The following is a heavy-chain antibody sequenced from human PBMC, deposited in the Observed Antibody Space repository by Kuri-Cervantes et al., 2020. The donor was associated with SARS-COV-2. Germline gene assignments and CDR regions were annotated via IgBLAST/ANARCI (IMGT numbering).Heavy chain of an antibody. Sequence: SETLSLTCTVSGGSISSYYWSWIRQPAGKGLEWIGSIYYSGSTYYNPSLKSRVTISVDTSKNQFSLKLSSVTAADTAVYYCARRGGYCSSTSCYTRYWYFDLWGRGTLVTVSS. J-gene: IGHJ2*01. CDR2: IYYSGST. CDR3: ARRGGYCSSTSCYTRYWYFDL. D-gene: IGHD2-2*02. V-gene: IGHV4-59*05. CDR1: GGSISSYY.